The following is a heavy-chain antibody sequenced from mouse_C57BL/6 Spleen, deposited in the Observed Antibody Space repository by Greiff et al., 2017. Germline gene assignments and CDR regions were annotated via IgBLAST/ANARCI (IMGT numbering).Heavy chain of an antibody. CDR2: IDPETGGT. CDR1: GYTFTDYE. CDR3: TRKWTYYSNYDWYFDV. V-gene: IGHV1-15*01. Sequence: QVQLKESGAELVRPGASVTLSCKASGYTFTDYEMHWVKQTPVHGLEWIGAIDPETGGTAYNQKFKGKAILTADKTSSTAYMELRSLTSEDSAVYYCTRKWTYYSNYDWYFDVWGTGTTVTVSS. D-gene: IGHD2-5*01. J-gene: IGHJ1*03.